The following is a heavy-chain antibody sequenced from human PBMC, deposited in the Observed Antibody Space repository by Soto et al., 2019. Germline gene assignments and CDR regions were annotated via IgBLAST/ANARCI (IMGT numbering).Heavy chain of an antibody. CDR2: IGTAGDT. D-gene: IGHD6-19*01. Sequence: PGGSLRLSCAASGFTFSSYDMHWVRQATGKGLEWVSAIGTAGDTYYPGSVKGRFTISRENAKNSLYLQMNSLRAGDTAVYYCARERAVGDAFDIWGQGTMVTVSS. CDR1: GFTFSSYD. V-gene: IGHV3-13*01. J-gene: IGHJ3*02. CDR3: ARERAVGDAFDI.